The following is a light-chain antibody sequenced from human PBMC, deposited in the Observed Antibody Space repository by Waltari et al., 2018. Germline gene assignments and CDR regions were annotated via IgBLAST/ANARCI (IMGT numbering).Light chain of an antibody. CDR3: SSYRRSDIVV. Sequence: QSALTQLASVSGSPGQSITISCTGTSSDVGGYNYVSWYQHHPGKAPKITIYDVNERPSGVSNRFSGSKSGNTASLTISGLQAEDEADYYCSSYRRSDIVVFGGGTKLTVL. CDR1: SSDVGGYNY. CDR2: DVN. V-gene: IGLV2-14*03. J-gene: IGLJ2*01.